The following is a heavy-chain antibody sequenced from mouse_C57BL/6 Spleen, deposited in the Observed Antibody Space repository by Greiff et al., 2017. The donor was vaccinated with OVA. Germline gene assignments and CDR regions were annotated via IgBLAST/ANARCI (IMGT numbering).Heavy chain of an antibody. Sequence: VQLQQSGAELVKPGASVKLSCTASGFNIKDYYMHWVKQRTEQGLEWIGRIDPEDGDTKYAPQFQGKATITADTSSNTAYLQLSSLTSEDTAVYYCAYDGDYERNGFYAMDYWGQGTSVTVSS. CDR2: IDPEDGDT. D-gene: IGHD2-3*01. V-gene: IGHV14-2*01. J-gene: IGHJ4*01. CDR3: AYDGDYERNGFYAMDY. CDR1: GFNIKDYY.